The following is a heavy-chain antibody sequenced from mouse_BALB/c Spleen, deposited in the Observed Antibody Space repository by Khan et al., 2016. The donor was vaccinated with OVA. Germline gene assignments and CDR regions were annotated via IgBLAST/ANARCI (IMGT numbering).Heavy chain of an antibody. V-gene: IGHV5-6*01. J-gene: IGHJ3*01. Sequence: EVELVESGGDLVKPGGSLKLSCAASGFTFSSYSMSWVRQTPDKRLEWVTTISSAGDYTYYPDSVKGRFTISRDNAKNTLYLQMSSLKSEDTPIYYCASHLTGSFAYWGQGTLVTVSA. CDR3: ASHLTGSFAY. CDR1: GFTFSSYS. D-gene: IGHD4-1*01. CDR2: ISSAGDYT.